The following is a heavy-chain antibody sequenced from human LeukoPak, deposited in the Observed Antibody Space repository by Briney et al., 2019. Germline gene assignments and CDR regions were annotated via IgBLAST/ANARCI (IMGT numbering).Heavy chain of an antibody. Sequence: PSETLSLTCTVSGGSISSYYWSWIRQPPGKGLEWIGYIYYSGSTNYNPSLKSRVTISVDTSKNQFSLKLSSVTAADTAVYYCARARGGYCSSTSCYTNFDYWGQGTLVTASS. J-gene: IGHJ4*02. D-gene: IGHD2-2*02. CDR1: GGSISSYY. CDR2: IYYSGST. V-gene: IGHV4-59*01. CDR3: ARARGGYCSSTSCYTNFDY.